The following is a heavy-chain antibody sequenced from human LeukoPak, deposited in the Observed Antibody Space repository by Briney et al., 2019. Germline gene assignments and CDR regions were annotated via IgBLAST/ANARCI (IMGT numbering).Heavy chain of an antibody. J-gene: IGHJ4*02. Sequence: SETLSLTCAVYGGSFSGYYWSWIRQPPGKGLEWIGEINHSGSTNYNPSLKGRVTISVDTSKNQFSLKLSSVTAADTAVYYCASGSYYYFDYWGQGTLVTVSS. V-gene: IGHV4-34*01. CDR2: INHSGST. D-gene: IGHD1-26*01. CDR3: ASGSYYYFDY. CDR1: GGSFSGYY.